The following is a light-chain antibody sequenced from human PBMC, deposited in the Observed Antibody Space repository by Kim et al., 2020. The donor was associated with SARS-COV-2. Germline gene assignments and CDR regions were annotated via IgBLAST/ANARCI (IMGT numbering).Light chain of an antibody. CDR3: NFRDSSSNPWV. V-gene: IGLV3-19*01. CDR1: SLRSYY. Sequence: ALGKTVRITCQGNSLRSYYASWYQQKPGQAPVLVIYGKNNRPSGIPDRFSGSSSGNTASLTITGAQAEDEADYYCNFRDSSSNPWVFGGGTQLTVL. J-gene: IGLJ3*02. CDR2: GKN.